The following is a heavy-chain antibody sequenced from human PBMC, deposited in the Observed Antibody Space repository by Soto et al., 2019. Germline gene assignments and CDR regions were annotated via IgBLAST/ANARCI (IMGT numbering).Heavy chain of an antibody. J-gene: IGHJ3*02. D-gene: IGHD5-18*01. V-gene: IGHV3-30-3*01. CDR1: GFTFSSYA. CDR3: VTAYTYGPDAFDI. CDR2: IFHDGSDE. Sequence: QVQLVESGGGVVQPGRSLRLSCAGSGFTFSSYAMHWVRQAPGKGLEWVAVIFHDGSDEYYADSVKGRLTVSRDNSKNAINLNLNSLKPEDTAVYYCVTAYTYGPDAFDIWGQGTMVTVTT.